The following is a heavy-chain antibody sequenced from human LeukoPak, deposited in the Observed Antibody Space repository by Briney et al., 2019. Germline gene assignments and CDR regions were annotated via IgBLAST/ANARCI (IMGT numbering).Heavy chain of an antibody. CDR1: GYTFTGYY. D-gene: IGHD2-21*02. CDR2: IHPNRGNT. Sequence: ASVKVSCKASGYTFTGYYIHWVRQAPGQGLEWMGWIHPNRGNTNYAQEFQGRVTMTRDTSISTAYMELNRLTSDDTAVYYCAKVTATTFDYWGQGTLVTVSS. J-gene: IGHJ4*02. CDR3: AKVTATTFDY. V-gene: IGHV1-2*02.